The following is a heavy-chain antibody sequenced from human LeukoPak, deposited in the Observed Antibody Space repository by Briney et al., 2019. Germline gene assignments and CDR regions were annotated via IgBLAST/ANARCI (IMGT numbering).Heavy chain of an antibody. V-gene: IGHV3-7*01. D-gene: IGHD3-3*01. CDR1: GFVFRNYF. Sequence: EGSLRLSCAASGFVFRNYFMSWVRQAPGKGLEWVASIKNDGSERYYVDSVRGRYTISRDNTKNSLFLQMSSLRAEDTAVYYCATDRGWRTSGYYLYYFEYWGQGTLVTVSS. CDR3: ATDRGWRTSGYYLYYFEY. CDR2: IKNDGSER. J-gene: IGHJ4*02.